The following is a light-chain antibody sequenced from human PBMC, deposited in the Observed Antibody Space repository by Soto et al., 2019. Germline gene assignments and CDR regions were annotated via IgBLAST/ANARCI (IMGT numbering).Light chain of an antibody. CDR1: SSDVGGYNY. CDR3: SSYTTSSTLV. CDR2: EVS. J-gene: IGLJ1*01. Sequence: QSVLTQPASVSGSPGQSITISCTGTSSDVGGYNYVSWYQQHPGKAPKLMIYEVSNWPSGVSNRFSGSKSGNTASLTISGLQAEDEADYYCSSYTTSSTLVFGTGTKLTVL. V-gene: IGLV2-14*01.